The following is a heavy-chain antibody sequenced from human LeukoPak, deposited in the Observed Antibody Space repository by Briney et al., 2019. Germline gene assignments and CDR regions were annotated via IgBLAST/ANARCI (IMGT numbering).Heavy chain of an antibody. J-gene: IGHJ5*02. CDR2: INHSGST. CDR1: GGSFSGYY. CDR3: ARGSSGWYNWFDP. Sequence: SETLSLTCAVYGGSFSGYYWSWIRQPPGKGLEWIGEINHSGSTNYNPSLKSRVTISVDTSKNQFSLKLSSVTAADTAVYYCARGSSGWYNWFDPWGQGTLVTVSS. V-gene: IGHV4-34*01. D-gene: IGHD6-19*01.